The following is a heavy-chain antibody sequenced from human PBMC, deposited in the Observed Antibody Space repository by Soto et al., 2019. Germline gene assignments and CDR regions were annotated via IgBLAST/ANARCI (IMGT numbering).Heavy chain of an antibody. D-gene: IGHD3-22*01. CDR2: IYYSGST. CDR1: GGSISSSSYY. J-gene: IGHJ4*02. CDR3: ARNGGLLYYDSSGYYYAFDY. Sequence: SETLSLTCTVSGGSISSSSYYWGWVRQPPGKGLEWIGSIYYSGSTYYNPSLKSRVTISVDTSKNQFSLKLSSVTAADTAVYYCARNGGLLYYDSSGYYYAFDYWGQGTLVTVSS. V-gene: IGHV4-39*01.